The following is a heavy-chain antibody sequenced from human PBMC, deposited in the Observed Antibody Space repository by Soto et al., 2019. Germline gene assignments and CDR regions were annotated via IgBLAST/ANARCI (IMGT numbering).Heavy chain of an antibody. CDR2: ISASGTAT. CDR1: GFSFSTYS. D-gene: IGHD2-2*02. V-gene: IGHV3-23*01. CDR3: ASGLGFCNSISCYIWFDY. Sequence: PGGSLRLSCAASGFSFSTYSMTWVRQAPGKGLEWVSAISASGTATYYADSVKGRFTISRDNSKNTLFLQMNSLRAEDTAVYYCASGLGFCNSISCYIWFDYCGQGTLVAFSS. J-gene: IGHJ4*02.